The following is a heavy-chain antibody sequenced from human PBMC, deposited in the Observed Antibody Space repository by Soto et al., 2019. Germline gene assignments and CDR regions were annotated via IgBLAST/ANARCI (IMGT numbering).Heavy chain of an antibody. V-gene: IGHV4-30-2*01. D-gene: IGHD5-12*01. J-gene: IGHJ3*02. CDR3: SRQNSGYAGVDI. Sequence: QLQLQESGSGLVKPSQTLSLTCAVSGGSISSGGYSWSWIRQPPGKGLEWIGYIYHSGSTYYNPSLKSRVTRTVDRSKNQYSQKLRSVTAADTAVYYCSRQNSGYAGVDIWSQGTMVTVYS. CDR1: GGSISSGGYS. CDR2: IYHSGST.